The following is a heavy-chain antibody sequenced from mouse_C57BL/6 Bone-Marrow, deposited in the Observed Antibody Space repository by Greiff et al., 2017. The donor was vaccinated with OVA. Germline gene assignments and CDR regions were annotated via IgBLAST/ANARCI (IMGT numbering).Heavy chain of an antibody. CDR1: GYSSTGYY. CDR3: ARDGYGAMDY. D-gene: IGHD1-1*01. Sequence: VQLQQSGPELVKPGASVKISCKASGYSSTGYYMNWVKQSPEKSLEWIGEINPSTGGTTYNQKFKAKATLTVDKSSSTAYMQLKSLTSEDAAVYYCARDGYGAMDYWGQGTSVTVSS. V-gene: IGHV1-42*01. J-gene: IGHJ4*01. CDR2: INPSTGGT.